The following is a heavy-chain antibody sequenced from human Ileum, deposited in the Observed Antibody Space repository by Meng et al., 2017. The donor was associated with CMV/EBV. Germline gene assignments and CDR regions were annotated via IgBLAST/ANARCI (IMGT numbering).Heavy chain of an antibody. CDR2: MYFSGIA. CDR3: ARDLTNKWFYY. Sequence: QLKESGPGWVNPAETLSLTCTASGDAISSGSHSWAWFRQPPGKRLEWIGSMYFSGIADYNPSLKSRVTISLHATQKQFSLRLTSVTAADSAVYFCARDLTNKWFYYWGQGTLVTVSS. J-gene: IGHJ4*02. D-gene: IGHD1-26*01. CDR1: GDAISSGSHS. V-gene: IGHV4-39*07.